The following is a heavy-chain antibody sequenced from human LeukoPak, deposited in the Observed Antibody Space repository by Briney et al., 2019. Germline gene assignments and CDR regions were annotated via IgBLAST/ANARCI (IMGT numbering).Heavy chain of an antibody. V-gene: IGHV3-23*01. D-gene: IGHD6-13*01. J-gene: IGHJ4*02. CDR1: GFTFSNYA. CDR3: ARALAAADLDY. Sequence: GGSLRLSCAASGFTFSNYAMRWVRQAPGKGLEWVSGISGSGDSTYYADSVKGRFTISRDNFRNTVFLQMNSLRAEDTAVYYCARALAAADLDYWGQGTLVTVSS. CDR2: ISGSGDST.